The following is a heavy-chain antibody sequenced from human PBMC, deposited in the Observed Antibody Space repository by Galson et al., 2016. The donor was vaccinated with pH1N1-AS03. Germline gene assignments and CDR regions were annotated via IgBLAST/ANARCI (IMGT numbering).Heavy chain of an antibody. CDR3: ARDGDLPYGDHVTD. J-gene: IGHJ4*02. V-gene: IGHV1-8*01. CDR1: GYTFASYD. CDR2: MNPNSGNR. D-gene: IGHD4-17*01. Sequence: SVKVSCKASGYTFASYDINWVRQAAGQGLEWMGWMNPNSGNRGYAQKFQGRVTMTRDTSISTAYMELSSLTFEDTAVYYCARDGDLPYGDHVTDGGQGTLAVVSS.